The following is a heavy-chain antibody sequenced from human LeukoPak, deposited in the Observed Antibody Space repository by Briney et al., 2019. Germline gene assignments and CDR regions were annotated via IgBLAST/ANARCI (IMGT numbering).Heavy chain of an antibody. Sequence: SETLSLTCTVSGGSIRTYFWSWIRQPPGKGLEWIGSIYYSGSTYYNPSLKSRVTISVDTSKNQFSLKLSSVTAADTAVYYCARDRTSLIGYCSSTSCYGGTDFDYWGQGTLVTVSS. V-gene: IGHV4-59*12. J-gene: IGHJ4*02. CDR2: IYYSGST. CDR3: ARDRTSLIGYCSSTSCYGGTDFDY. CDR1: GGSIRTYF. D-gene: IGHD2-2*01.